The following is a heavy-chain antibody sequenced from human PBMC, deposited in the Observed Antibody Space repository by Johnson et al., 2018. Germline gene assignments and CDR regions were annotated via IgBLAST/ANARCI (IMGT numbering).Heavy chain of an antibody. Sequence: VQLQESGGGLVQPGGSLRLSCAASGFTFDNYAMTWVRQAPGKGLEWVSVIYSGGRTYYADSVKGRFTISRDNSKNTLYLQMNSLRAEDSAVYYCARDKNDYGVGYFYYGLDVWGQGTTVTVSS. D-gene: IGHD4/OR15-4a*01. CDR1: GFTFDNYA. J-gene: IGHJ6*02. CDR2: IYSGGRT. V-gene: IGHV3-23*03. CDR3: ARDKNDYGVGYFYYGLDV.